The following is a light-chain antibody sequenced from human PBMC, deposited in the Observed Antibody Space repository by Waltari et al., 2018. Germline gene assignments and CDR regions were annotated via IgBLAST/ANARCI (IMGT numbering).Light chain of an antibody. CDR3: YSAADNNPVV. CDR1: VLANKY. Sequence: HELTQPSSVSVSPGQTARITCSGDVLANKYARGFQQKSGQAPMLVIYKGTERPSGGPERFSGSSSGTTVTLTITGAQTEDEADYYCYSAADNNPVVFGGGTKLTVL. CDR2: KGT. J-gene: IGLJ3*02. V-gene: IGLV3-27*01.